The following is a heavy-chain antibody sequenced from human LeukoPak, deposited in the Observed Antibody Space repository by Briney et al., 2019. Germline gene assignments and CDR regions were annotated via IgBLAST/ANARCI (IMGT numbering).Heavy chain of an antibody. V-gene: IGHV4-34*01. CDR3: ARDSYTSGVSHYYYYMDV. CDR1: GGSFSGYY. J-gene: IGHJ6*03. D-gene: IGHD3-16*01. CDR2: INHSGST. Sequence: PSETLSLTCDVYGGSFSGYYWSWIRQPPEKGLEWIGEINHSGSTNYNPSLKSRVTMSVDTSKNQFSLKLSSVTAADTAVYYCARDSYTSGVSHYYYYMDVWGKGTTVTISS.